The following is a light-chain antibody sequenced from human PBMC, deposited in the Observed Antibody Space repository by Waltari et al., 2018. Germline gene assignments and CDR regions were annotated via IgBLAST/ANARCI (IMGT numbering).Light chain of an antibody. J-gene: IGKJ4*01. CDR3: QQSYRTPLT. Sequence: DIQMTQSPSSLSASIGDRVTITCRASQSINSYLNWYQQKPGKAPKVLIFAASSLQSVVPSRFSGSGSGTDFTLIISSLQPEDFATYSCQQSYRTPLTFGGWTKVEIK. CDR1: QSINSY. V-gene: IGKV1-39*01. CDR2: AAS.